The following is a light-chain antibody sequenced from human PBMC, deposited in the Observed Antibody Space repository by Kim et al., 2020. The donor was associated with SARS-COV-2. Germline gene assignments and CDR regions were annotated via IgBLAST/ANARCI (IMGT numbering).Light chain of an antibody. CDR1: QGIVNS. J-gene: IGKJ4*01. CDR3: QQTYNTPLT. CDR2: AAS. Sequence: ASVGDRVTITCRPTQGIVNSLNWFQQNPGKAPSLLIYAASNLQSVVPSRFSGSGYGTDFTLTINSLQPEDFATYFCQQTYNTPLTFGGGTKVDIK. V-gene: IGKV1-39*01.